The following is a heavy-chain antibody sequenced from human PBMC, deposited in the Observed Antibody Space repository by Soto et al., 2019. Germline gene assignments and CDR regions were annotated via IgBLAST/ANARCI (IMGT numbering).Heavy chain of an antibody. CDR2: MNPGTGET. D-gene: IGHD7-27*01. V-gene: IGHV1-8*01. Sequence: GASVKVSCKASGYRFTNNGINWVRQAGGQGLEWMGWMNPGTGETGYRAKFQGRLAMTRDTSITTAYMELTSLTSDDTAVYYCTRAGDTGAWISNWGQGTLVTVSS. CDR1: GYRFTNNG. J-gene: IGHJ4*02. CDR3: TRAGDTGAWISN.